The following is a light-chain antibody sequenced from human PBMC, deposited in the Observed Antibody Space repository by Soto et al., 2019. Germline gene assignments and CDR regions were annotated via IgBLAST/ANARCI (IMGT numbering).Light chain of an antibody. V-gene: IGKV3-20*01. Sequence: ETVLTQSPGTVSLSPGERATLSCTTSQSVRSNYLAWYQQKPGQAPRLLVYGVFNRATDIPDRFSGSGSGTDFTLSISGLDPEDSAVYYCQHYDGSPRTFVQGTKLAI. J-gene: IGKJ2*01. CDR1: QSVRSNY. CDR2: GVF. CDR3: QHYDGSPRT.